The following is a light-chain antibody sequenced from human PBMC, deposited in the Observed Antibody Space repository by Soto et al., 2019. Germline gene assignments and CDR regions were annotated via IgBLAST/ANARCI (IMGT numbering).Light chain of an antibody. Sequence: QAVVTQEPSLTVSPGGAVTLTRGSSTGAVTSGHFPYWFQQKPGQAPRTLIYDTNNKHPWTPARCSGSLLGGKAALTLSGAQPEDEADYYCLLSYSGARVFGGGTKLTV. V-gene: IGLV7-46*01. J-gene: IGLJ3*02. CDR1: TGAVTSGHF. CDR3: LLSYSGARV. CDR2: DTN.